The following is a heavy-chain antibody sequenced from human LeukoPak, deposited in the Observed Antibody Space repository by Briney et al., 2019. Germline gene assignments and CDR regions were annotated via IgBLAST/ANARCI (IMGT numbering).Heavy chain of an antibody. CDR2: IRYDGNNK. CDR3: VKDNPLDY. J-gene: IGHJ4*02. D-gene: IGHD1-14*01. V-gene: IGHV3-30*02. CDR1: GFTFSNYG. Sequence: GGSLRLSCGASGFTFSNYGMLWVRQAPGKGLEWVSFIRYDGNNKLYADSVKGRFTISRDNSKNTLYLHINSLRVEDTALYYCVKDNPLDYWGQGTLVVVSS.